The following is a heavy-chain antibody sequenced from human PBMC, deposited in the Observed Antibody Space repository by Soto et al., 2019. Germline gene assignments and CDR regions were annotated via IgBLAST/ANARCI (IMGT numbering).Heavy chain of an antibody. D-gene: IGHD4-4*01. CDR1: GFTFDDYA. V-gene: IGHV3-9*01. Sequence: GGSLRLSCAASGFTFDDYAMHWVRQAPGKGLEWVSGISWNSGSIGYADSVKGRFTISRDNAKNSLYLQMNSLRAEDTALYYCAKEYSNPGSDAFDIWGQGTMVTVSS. CDR2: ISWNSGSI. J-gene: IGHJ3*02. CDR3: AKEYSNPGSDAFDI.